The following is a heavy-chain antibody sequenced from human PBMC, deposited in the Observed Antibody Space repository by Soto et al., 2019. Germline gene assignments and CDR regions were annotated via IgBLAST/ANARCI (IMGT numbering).Heavy chain of an antibody. J-gene: IGHJ4*02. CDR2: IYPGDSDT. CDR3: ARQDDYVWGSYRTTTGPFDY. V-gene: IGHV5-51*01. CDR1: GYSFTSYW. D-gene: IGHD3-16*02. Sequence: PGESLKISCKGSGYSFTSYWIGWVRQMPGKGLEWMGIIYPGDSDTRYSPSFQGQVTISADKSISTAYLQWSSLKASDTAMYYCARQDDYVWGSYRTTTGPFDYWGQGTLVTVSS.